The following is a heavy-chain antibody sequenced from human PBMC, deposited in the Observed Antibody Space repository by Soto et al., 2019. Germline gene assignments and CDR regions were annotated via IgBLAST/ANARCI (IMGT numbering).Heavy chain of an antibody. CDR1: GDSVSSNSAA. D-gene: IGHD5-12*01. CDR2: TYYRSKWYN. J-gene: IGHJ6*03. V-gene: IGHV6-1*01. CDR3: ARAIYSGYEPRSYYYYYYYMDV. Sequence: SQTLSLTCAISGDSVSSNSAAWNWIRQSPSRGLEWLGRTYYRSKWYNDYAVSVKSRITINPDTSKNQFSLQLNSVTPEDTAVYYCARAIYSGYEPRSYYYYYYYMDVWGKGTTVTVSS.